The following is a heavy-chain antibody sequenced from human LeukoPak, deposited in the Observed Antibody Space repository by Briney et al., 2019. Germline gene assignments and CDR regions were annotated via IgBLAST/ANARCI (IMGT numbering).Heavy chain of an antibody. J-gene: IGHJ4*02. D-gene: IGHD2-15*01. CDR3: ASEPLGYCSGGSCSHGDY. CDR2: IDAGNGNT. Sequence: GASVKVSCKASGYTFTSYAMHWVRQAPGQRLEWMGWIDAGNGNTKYSQKFQGRVTITRDTSASTAYMELSSLRSEDTAVYYCASEPLGYCSGGSCSHGDYWGQGTLVTVSS. CDR1: GYTFTSYA. V-gene: IGHV1-3*01.